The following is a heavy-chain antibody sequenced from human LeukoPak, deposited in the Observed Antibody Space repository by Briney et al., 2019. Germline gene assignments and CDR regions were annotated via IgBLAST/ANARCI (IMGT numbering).Heavy chain of an antibody. J-gene: IGHJ4*02. V-gene: IGHV3-74*01. CDR2: INSDGRST. CDR1: GFTFSNYA. CDR3: VRSYDY. Sequence: GGSLRLSCAASGFTFSNYAMNWVRQAPGKGLVWVSRINSDGRSTSYADSVKGRFTMSRDNAKNTVYLQMNSLSADDTAVYYCVRSYDYWGQGTLVTVSS.